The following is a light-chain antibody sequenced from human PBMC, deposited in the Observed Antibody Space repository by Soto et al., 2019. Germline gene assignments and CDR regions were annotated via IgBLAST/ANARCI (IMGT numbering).Light chain of an antibody. V-gene: IGLV2-14*01. CDR3: SSDKNINARPWF. J-gene: IGLJ1*01. CDR2: EVT. Sequence: QSALTQPASVSGSPGQSITISCTGTSGDIGSYNRVSWYQQHPGKAPKLIIYEVTDRPSGVANRFSGSKSGNTASLTISGLQAEDEVEYYCSSDKNINARPWFFGTGTK. CDR1: SGDIGSYNR.